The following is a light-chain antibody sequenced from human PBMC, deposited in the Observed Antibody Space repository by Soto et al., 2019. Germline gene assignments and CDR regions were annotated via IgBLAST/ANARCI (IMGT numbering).Light chain of an antibody. J-gene: IGLJ3*02. Sequence: QTVVTQPPSASGTPGQRVTISCSGSSSNIGNNFVYWYQKLPGTAPKGLIYSNNERPSGVPDRFSGSKSGTSASLAISGLRSEDEADYYCAVWDDRLNGLVFGGGTKLTVL. CDR2: SNN. V-gene: IGLV1-47*02. CDR1: SSNIGNNF. CDR3: AVWDDRLNGLV.